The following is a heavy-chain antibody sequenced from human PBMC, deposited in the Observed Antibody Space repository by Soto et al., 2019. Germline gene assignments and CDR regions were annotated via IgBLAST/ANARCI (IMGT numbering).Heavy chain of an antibody. D-gene: IGHD3-22*01. CDR3: ARGDYYDSSGPFSDAFDI. J-gene: IGHJ3*02. CDR2: IKPDGSEK. Sequence: PGGSLRLSCAASGFTCSSNWMSWVSQAPGKGLEWVANIKPDGSEKWYVDSVKGRFTISRDNAKNSLYLQMNSLRAEDTAVYYCARGDYYDSSGPFSDAFDIWGQGTMVTVSS. V-gene: IGHV3-7*04. CDR1: GFTCSSNW.